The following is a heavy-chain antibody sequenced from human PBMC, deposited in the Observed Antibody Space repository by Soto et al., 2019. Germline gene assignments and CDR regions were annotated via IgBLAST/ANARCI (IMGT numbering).Heavy chain of an antibody. D-gene: IGHD1-26*01. CDR3: VREGTLIKPSAVTGLDV. Sequence: EVQLVESGGGLVQPGGSLRLSCAASGFTFSAYDMHWVRQPTGKGLEWVSAIGAAGDTYYPGSVKGRFTISRENAKNSLYLQMDSLTVEDTAVYYCVREGTLIKPSAVTGLDVWGQGTTVTVSS. J-gene: IGHJ6*02. V-gene: IGHV3-13*01. CDR2: IGAAGDT. CDR1: GFTFSAYD.